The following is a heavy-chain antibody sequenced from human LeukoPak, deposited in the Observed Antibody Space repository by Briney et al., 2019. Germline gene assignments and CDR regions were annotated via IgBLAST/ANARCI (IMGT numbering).Heavy chain of an antibody. D-gene: IGHD1-1*01. J-gene: IGHJ4*02. CDR1: GGSFSGYY. CDR3: ARDSARGNDFDY. Sequence: SETLSLTCAVYGGSFSGYYWSWTRQPPGKGLEWIGEINHSGSTNYNPSLKSRVTISVDTSKNQVSLRLSSVTAADTAVYYCARDSARGNDFDYWGQGTLVTVSS. CDR2: INHSGST. V-gene: IGHV4-34*01.